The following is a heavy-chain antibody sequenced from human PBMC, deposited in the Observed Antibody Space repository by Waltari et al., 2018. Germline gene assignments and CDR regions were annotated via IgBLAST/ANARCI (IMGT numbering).Heavy chain of an antibody. CDR1: GRTFRSYA. CDR2: IIPIFGTA. CDR3: ARGGAAAGKGSDY. Sequence: QVPLVQSGAEVKKPVSSVKVSCTASGRTFRSYAISLVLQAPGQGLEWMGRIIPIFGTANYAQKFQGRVTITADKSTSTAYMELSSLRSEDTAVYYCARGGAAAGKGSDYWGQGTLVTVSS. D-gene: IGHD6-13*01. J-gene: IGHJ4*02. V-gene: IGHV1-69*08.